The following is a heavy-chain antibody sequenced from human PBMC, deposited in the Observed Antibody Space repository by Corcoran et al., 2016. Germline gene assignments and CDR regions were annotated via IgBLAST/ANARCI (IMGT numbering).Heavy chain of an antibody. D-gene: IGHD1-26*01. Sequence: EVQLVESGGGLIQPGGSLRLSCAASGFTVSSNYMTWVRQAPGKGLEWVSVLYGGGSTYYADSVKGRFTIARDNSKNTLYLQMNILRAEDTAGDYGARGVGRSNAFDIWGQGTMVTVSA. CDR3: ARGVGRSNAFDI. J-gene: IGHJ3*02. CDR2: LYGGGST. CDR1: GFTVSSNY. V-gene: IGHV3-53*01.